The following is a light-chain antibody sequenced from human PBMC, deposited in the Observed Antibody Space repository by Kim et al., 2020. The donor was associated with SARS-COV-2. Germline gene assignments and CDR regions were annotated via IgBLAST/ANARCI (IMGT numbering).Light chain of an antibody. J-gene: IGLJ3*02. V-gene: IGLV2-14*01. CDR3: SSYTSSSSWL. Sequence: QAALTQPASVSGSPGPSITISCTGTSSDVGGYNYVSWYQQHPGKAPKRMIYEVSNRHSGVSNRFSGSKSGNTASLTISGLQPEDEADYYCSSYTSSSSWLFGGGTQLTVL. CDR2: EVS. CDR1: SSDVGGYNY.